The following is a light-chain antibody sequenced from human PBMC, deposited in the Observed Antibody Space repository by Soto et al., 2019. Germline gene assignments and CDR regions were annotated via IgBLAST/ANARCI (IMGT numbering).Light chain of an antibody. CDR3: QQSYSTILT. V-gene: IGKV1-39*01. Sequence: DIQITQSPSSLSASVGDRVTITCRASQGIGSYLNWYQQRPGKAPKLLIYAASSLESEVPSRFSGSGSGTDFTLTISSLQPEDFAYYYCQQSYSTILTFGGGTKVEIK. CDR1: QGIGSY. CDR2: AAS. J-gene: IGKJ4*01.